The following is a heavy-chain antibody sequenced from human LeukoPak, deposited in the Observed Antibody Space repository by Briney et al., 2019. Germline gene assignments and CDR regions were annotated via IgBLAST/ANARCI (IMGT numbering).Heavy chain of an antibody. Sequence: GVSLRLSCAASGFTFSSYWMSWVRQAPGKGLEWVANIKQDGNEKYYVDSVKGRFTISRDDAKNSLYLQMNSLRAEDTAVYYCARGLYSGCDPFDYWGQGTLVTVSS. CDR2: IKQDGNEK. J-gene: IGHJ4*02. CDR3: ARGLYSGCDPFDY. D-gene: IGHD5-12*01. CDR1: GFTFSSYW. V-gene: IGHV3-7*05.